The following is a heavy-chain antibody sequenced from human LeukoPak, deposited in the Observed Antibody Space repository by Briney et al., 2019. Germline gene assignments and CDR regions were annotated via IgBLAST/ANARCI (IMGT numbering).Heavy chain of an antibody. V-gene: IGHV3-23*01. D-gene: IGHD3-9*01. CDR3: AKLTATPHY. Sequence: GGSLRLSCAASGFTFSSYAMNWVRQAPGKGLEWVSAIGESGSSTYYADSVKGRFTVSRDDSKNTLYLQMNSLRAEDTAIYYCAKLTATPHYWGQGTLVTVSS. CDR2: IGESGSST. J-gene: IGHJ4*02. CDR1: GFTFSSYA.